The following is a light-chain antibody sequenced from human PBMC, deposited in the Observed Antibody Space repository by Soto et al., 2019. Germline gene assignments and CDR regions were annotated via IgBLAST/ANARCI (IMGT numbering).Light chain of an antibody. J-gene: IGKJ1*01. CDR1: QSISYW. Sequence: DTQMTQSPSTLSASVGDSVTITCQASQSISYWLAWYQQKPGKAPKVLIYDASSLESGVPSRFSGSGSGTEFTLTISSLHPDDLATYYCQQYNTYWTFGQGTKVDIK. CDR2: DAS. V-gene: IGKV1-5*01. CDR3: QQYNTYWT.